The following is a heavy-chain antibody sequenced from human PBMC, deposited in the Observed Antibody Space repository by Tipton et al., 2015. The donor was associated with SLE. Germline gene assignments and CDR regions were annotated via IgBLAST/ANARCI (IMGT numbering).Heavy chain of an antibody. CDR3: ARVGGIAARYYYYYMDV. Sequence: TLSLTCAVYGGSFSGYYWSWIRQPPGKGLEWIGEISHSGSTNYNPSLKSRVTISVDTSKNQFSLKLSSVTAADTAVYYCARVGGIAARYYYYYMDVWGKGTTVTVSS. J-gene: IGHJ6*03. CDR2: ISHSGST. V-gene: IGHV4-34*01. CDR1: GGSFSGYY. D-gene: IGHD6-6*01.